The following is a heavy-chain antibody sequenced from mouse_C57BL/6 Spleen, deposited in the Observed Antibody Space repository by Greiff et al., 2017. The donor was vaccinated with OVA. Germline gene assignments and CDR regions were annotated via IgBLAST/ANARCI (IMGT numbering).Heavy chain of an antibody. J-gene: IGHJ1*03. Sequence: EVQLQQSGPELVKPGASVKIPCKASGYTFTDYNMDWVKQSHGKSLEWIGDINPNNGGTNYNQKFKGKATLTVAKSSSTAYMELRSLTSEDTAVYYCAREGARVKGYFEVWGTGTTVTVS. CDR3: AREGARVKGYFEV. V-gene: IGHV1-18*01. D-gene: IGHD3-3*01. CDR2: INPNNGGT. CDR1: GYTFTDYN.